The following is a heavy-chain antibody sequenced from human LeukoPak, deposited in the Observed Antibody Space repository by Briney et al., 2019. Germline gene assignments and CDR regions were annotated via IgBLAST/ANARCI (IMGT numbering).Heavy chain of an antibody. D-gene: IGHD6-6*01. Sequence: SETLSLTCRVSGGSISSYSWSWIRQPPGKGLEWIGYIYSSGSTNYNPSLKSRVTISADTSKNQFSLKLSSVTAADTAVYYCARASVGSSSYYCYMDVWGKGTTVTVSS. V-gene: IGHV4-59*01. CDR2: IYSSGST. J-gene: IGHJ6*03. CDR3: ARASVGSSSYYCYMDV. CDR1: GGSISSYS.